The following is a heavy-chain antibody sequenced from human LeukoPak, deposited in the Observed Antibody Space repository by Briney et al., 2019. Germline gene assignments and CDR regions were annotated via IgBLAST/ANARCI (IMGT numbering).Heavy chain of an antibody. J-gene: IGHJ3*02. CDR3: ARGFGGSYYRAFDI. V-gene: IGHV4-34*01. D-gene: IGHD1-26*01. CDR2: INHSGST. Sequence: SETLSLTCAVYGGSFSGYYWSWIRQPPGKGLEWIGEINHSGSTNYNPSLKSRVTISVDTSKNQFSLKLSSVTAADTAVYYCARGFGGSYYRAFDIWGQGTMVTVSS. CDR1: GGSFSGYY.